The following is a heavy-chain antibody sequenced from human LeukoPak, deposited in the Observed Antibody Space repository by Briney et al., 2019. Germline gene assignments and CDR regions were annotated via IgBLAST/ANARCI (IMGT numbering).Heavy chain of an antibody. CDR2: INPNSGGT. V-gene: IGHV1-2*02. D-gene: IGHD6-13*01. Sequence: ASVKVSCKASGYTFTGYYMHWVRQAPGQGLEGMGWINPNSGGTNYAQKFQGRITMTRDTSISTAYMELSRLRSDDTAVYYCARGIWAAGNIDYWGQGTLVTVSS. CDR1: GYTFTGYY. CDR3: ARGIWAAGNIDY. J-gene: IGHJ4*02.